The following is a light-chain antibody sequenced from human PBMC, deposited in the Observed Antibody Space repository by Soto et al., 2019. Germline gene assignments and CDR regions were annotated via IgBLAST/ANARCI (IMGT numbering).Light chain of an antibody. CDR1: QSVSSN. CDR2: GES. Sequence: EIVMTQSPATLSVSPGARATLSCRASQSVSSNLAWYQQKPGQAPRLLIYGESTRATGIPARFSGSGSGTEFNLTISSLQSEDFAVYYCQQYHNGPRFTFGPGTKVDIK. CDR3: QQYHNGPRFT. V-gene: IGKV3-15*01. J-gene: IGKJ3*01.